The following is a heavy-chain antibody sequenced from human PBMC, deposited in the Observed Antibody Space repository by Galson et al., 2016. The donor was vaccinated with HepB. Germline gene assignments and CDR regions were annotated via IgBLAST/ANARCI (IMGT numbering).Heavy chain of an antibody. CDR1: GFSFSTSGVA. D-gene: IGHD6-19*01. CDR2: IYWDDDS. J-gene: IGHJ4*02. V-gene: IGHV2-5*02. Sequence: PALVKPTQTLTLTCTFSGFSFSTSGVAVGWIRQPPGKALEWLATIYWDDDSRYSPSLKSRLTIWKDTSESQVVLTMTNMDPVDTATYYCAHRRLSGFPTGFDCWGQGTLVTVSS. CDR3: AHRRLSGFPTGFDC.